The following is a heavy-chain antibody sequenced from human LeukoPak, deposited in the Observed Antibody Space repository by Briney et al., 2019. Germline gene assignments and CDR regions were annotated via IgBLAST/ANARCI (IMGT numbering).Heavy chain of an antibody. Sequence: GGSLRLSCAASGFTFSSYSMNWVRQAPGKGLEWVSYISSSGSTIYYADSVKGRFAISRDNAKNSLYLQMNSLRAEDTAVYYCARDSYYDSSGYHDYWGQGTLVTVSS. CDR2: ISSSGSTI. CDR3: ARDSYYDSSGYHDY. D-gene: IGHD3-22*01. J-gene: IGHJ4*02. CDR1: GFTFSSYS. V-gene: IGHV3-48*04.